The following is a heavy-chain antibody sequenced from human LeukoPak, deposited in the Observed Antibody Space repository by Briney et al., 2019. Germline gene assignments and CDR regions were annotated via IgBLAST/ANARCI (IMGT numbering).Heavy chain of an antibody. CDR1: GGSFRSYY. CDR3: ASQHCTSTTCYAYFDY. J-gene: IGHJ4*02. V-gene: IGHV4-34*01. CDR2: INHSGST. D-gene: IGHD2-2*01. Sequence: SETLSLTCGVYGGSFRSYYWNWIRQPPGKGLEWIGEINHSGSTNYNPSLKSRVTMSVDTSEKQFSLKLSSVTAADTAVYYCASQHCTSTTCYAYFDYWGQGTLVTVSS.